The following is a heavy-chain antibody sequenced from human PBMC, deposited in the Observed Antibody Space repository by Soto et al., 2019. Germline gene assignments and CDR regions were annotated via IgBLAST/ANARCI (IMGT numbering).Heavy chain of an antibody. D-gene: IGHD4-4*01. Sequence: EVQLLGSGGGLVQPGGSLRLSCVGSGFPFSTYWMNWVRQAPGKGLEWVANINPDGNVGTYVDSVRSRFTTSRDNAKNSLYLQMNSLIADDTAVYFCAGWGGHDYNYWGQGIMVTVSS. CDR2: INPDGNVG. CDR1: GFPFSTYW. V-gene: IGHV3-7*03. J-gene: IGHJ4*02. CDR3: AGWGGHDYNY.